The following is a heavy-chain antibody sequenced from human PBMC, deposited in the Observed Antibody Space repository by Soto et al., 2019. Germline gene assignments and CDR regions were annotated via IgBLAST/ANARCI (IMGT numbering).Heavy chain of an antibody. CDR1: GFTFSSYS. Sequence: ESGGGLVQPGGSLRLSCAASGFTFSSYSMNWVRQAPGKGLEWVSYISSSSSTIYYADSVKGRFTISRDNAKNSLYLQMNSLRAEDTAVYYCAREGVLRYFDWLSHFDYWGQGTLVTVSS. J-gene: IGHJ4*02. D-gene: IGHD3-9*01. CDR3: AREGVLRYFDWLSHFDY. V-gene: IGHV3-48*01. CDR2: ISSSSSTI.